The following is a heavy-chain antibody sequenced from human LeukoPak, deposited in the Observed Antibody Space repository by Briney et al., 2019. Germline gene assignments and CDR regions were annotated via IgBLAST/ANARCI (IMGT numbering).Heavy chain of an antibody. CDR3: AKARRYSSSSGSDY. D-gene: IGHD6-6*01. J-gene: IGHJ4*02. V-gene: IGHV3-23*01. Sequence: GGSLRLSCAASGFTFSSYAMSWVRQAPGKGLEWVSAIRCRGRNTYYEVSVKGRFTISRDNSKNTLYLQMNSLRAEDTAVYYCAKARRYSSSSGSDYWGQGTLVTVSS. CDR1: GFTFSSYA. CDR2: IRCRGRNT.